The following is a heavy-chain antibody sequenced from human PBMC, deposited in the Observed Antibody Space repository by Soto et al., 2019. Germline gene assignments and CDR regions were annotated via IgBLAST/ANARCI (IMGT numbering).Heavy chain of an antibody. J-gene: IGHJ6*02. Sequence: QVQLVQSGAEVKKPGSSVKVSCKASGGTFNSYAISWVRQAPGQGLEWMGGSIPIFGTANYAQKFQGRVTLNADESTSTAYMELSSLRSEDTAVSYCARPYSTAWSIVGATRDYYYYGMDVWGQGTTVTVSS. CDR2: SIPIFGTA. CDR1: GGTFNSYA. V-gene: IGHV1-69*01. D-gene: IGHD1-26*01. CDR3: ARPYSTAWSIVGATRDYYYYGMDV.